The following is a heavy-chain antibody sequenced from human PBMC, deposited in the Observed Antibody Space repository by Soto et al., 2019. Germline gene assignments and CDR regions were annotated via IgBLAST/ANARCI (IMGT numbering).Heavy chain of an antibody. CDR1: GFTFSSYA. V-gene: IGHV3-30-3*01. CDR3: ARSRIVGVTAESWWFDP. CDR2: ISYDGSNK. D-gene: IGHD2-21*02. J-gene: IGHJ5*02. Sequence: QVQLVESGGGVVQPGRSLRLSCAASGFTFSSYAMHWVRQAPGKGLEWVAVISYDGSNKYYADSVKGRFTISRDNSKNTLYLQMNSLRAEDTAVYYCARSRIVGVTAESWWFDPWGRGTVVTVSS.